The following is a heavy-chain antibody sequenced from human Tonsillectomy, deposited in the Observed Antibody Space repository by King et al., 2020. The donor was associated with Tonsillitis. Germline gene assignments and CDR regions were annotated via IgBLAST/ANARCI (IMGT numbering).Heavy chain of an antibody. CDR1: GFTFSSYG. D-gene: IGHD1-26*01. CDR2: ICYDGSNK. CDR3: ARDGTPHYYYMDV. Sequence: VQLVESGGGVVQPGRSLRLSCAASGFTFSSYGMHWVRQAPGKGLEWVAVICYDGSNKYYADSVKGRFTISRDNSKNTLYLQMNRLRAEDTAVYYCARDGTPHYYYMDVWGKGTTVTVSS. J-gene: IGHJ6*03. V-gene: IGHV3-33*01.